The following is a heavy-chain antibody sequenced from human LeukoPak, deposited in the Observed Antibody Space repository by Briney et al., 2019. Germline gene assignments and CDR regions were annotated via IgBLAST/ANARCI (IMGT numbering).Heavy chain of an antibody. V-gene: IGHV1-69*06. D-gene: IGHD1-26*01. J-gene: IGHJ6*03. CDR3: ARMGATIVYYYYMDV. CDR1: GGTFSSYA. Sequence: SVKVSCKASGGTFSSYAISWVRQAPGQGLEWMGGIIPIFGTANYAQKFQGRVTITADKSTSTAYMELSSLRSEDTAVYYCARMGATIVYYYYMDVWGKGTTVTVSS. CDR2: IIPIFGTA.